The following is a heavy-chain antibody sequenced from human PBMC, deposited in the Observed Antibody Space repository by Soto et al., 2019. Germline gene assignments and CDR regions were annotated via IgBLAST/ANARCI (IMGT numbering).Heavy chain of an antibody. V-gene: IGHV1-2*04. CDR2: INPNSGGT. Sequence: ASVKVSCKASGYTFTGYYMHWVRQAPGQGLEWMGWINPNSGGTNYAQKFQGWVTMTRDTSISTAYMELSRLRSDDTAVYYCAREHYDSSGYDYYYYGMDVWGQGTTVTVSS. D-gene: IGHD3-22*01. CDR3: AREHYDSSGYDYYYYGMDV. CDR1: GYTFTGYY. J-gene: IGHJ6*02.